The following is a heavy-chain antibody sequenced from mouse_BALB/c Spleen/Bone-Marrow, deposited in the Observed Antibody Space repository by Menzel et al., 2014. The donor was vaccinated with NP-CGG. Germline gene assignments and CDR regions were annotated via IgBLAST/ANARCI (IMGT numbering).Heavy chain of an antibody. CDR2: IDPSDSET. CDR3: ARALGDGYYYAMDY. J-gene: IGHJ4*01. CDR1: GYTFTSYW. V-gene: IGHV1-69*02. Sequence: VQLQQSGAELVKPGAPVRLSCKASGYTFTSYWMNWVKQRPGRGLEWMGRIDPSDSETHYNQKFKDKATLTVDKSSSTAYIQLSSLTSEDSAVYYCARALGDGYYYAMDYWGQGPSVTVSS. D-gene: IGHD2-3*01.